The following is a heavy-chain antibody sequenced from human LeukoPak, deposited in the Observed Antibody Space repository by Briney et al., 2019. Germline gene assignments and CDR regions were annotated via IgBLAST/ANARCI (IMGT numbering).Heavy chain of an antibody. CDR1: GGSFSGYY. J-gene: IGHJ6*02. Sequence: PSETLSLTCAVYGGSFSGYYWSWIRQPPGKGLEWIGEINHSGSTNYNPSLKSRVTISVDTSKNQFSLKLSSVTAADTAVYYCARGGRVVRGVIKTYYYGMDVWGQGTTVTVSS. CDR3: ARGGRVVRGVIKTYYYGMDV. V-gene: IGHV4-34*01. CDR2: INHSGST. D-gene: IGHD3-10*01.